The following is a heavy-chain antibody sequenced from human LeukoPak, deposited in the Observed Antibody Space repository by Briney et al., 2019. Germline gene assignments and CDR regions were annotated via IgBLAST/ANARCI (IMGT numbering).Heavy chain of an antibody. CDR1: GDSISSYY. J-gene: IGHJ6*03. D-gene: IGHD5-12*01. Sequence: PSETLSLTCTVSGDSISSYYWNWIRQPAGKGLEWIGRMYTSGSTNYNPSLNSRVTMSLDTSKNQFSLKLTSVTAADTAVYYCARGMATTKNYYYYMDVWGKGTTVTISS. V-gene: IGHV4-4*07. CDR3: ARGMATTKNYYYYMDV. CDR2: MYTSGST.